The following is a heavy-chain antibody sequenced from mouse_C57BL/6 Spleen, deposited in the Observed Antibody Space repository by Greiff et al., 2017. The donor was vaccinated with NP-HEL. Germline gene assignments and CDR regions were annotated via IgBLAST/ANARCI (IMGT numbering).Heavy chain of an antibody. D-gene: IGHD1-1*01. V-gene: IGHV5-4*01. CDR2: ISDGGSYT. CDR3: ARDTDWFAY. CDR1: GFTFSSYA. J-gene: IGHJ3*01. Sequence: EVNLVESGGGLVKPGGSLKLSCAASGFTFSSYAMSWVRQTPEKRLEWVATISDGGSYTYYPDNVKGRFTISRDNAKNNLYLQMSHLKSEDTAMYYCARDTDWFAYWGQGTLVTVSA.